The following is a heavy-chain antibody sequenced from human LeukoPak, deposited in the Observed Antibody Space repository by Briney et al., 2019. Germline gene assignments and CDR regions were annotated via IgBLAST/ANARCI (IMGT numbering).Heavy chain of an antibody. CDR3: ARDLRYGGY. D-gene: IGHD3-9*01. CDR2: IWSDGSND. CDR1: GFNFGSDA. Sequence: GGSLRLSCTASGFNFGSDAMHWVRQAPGKGLEWVAFIWSDGSNDHYADSVKGRFTISRDNSKNTVCLQMNSLRVEDTAVYYCARDLRYGGYWGQGSLVTVSS. V-gene: IGHV3-33*01. J-gene: IGHJ4*02.